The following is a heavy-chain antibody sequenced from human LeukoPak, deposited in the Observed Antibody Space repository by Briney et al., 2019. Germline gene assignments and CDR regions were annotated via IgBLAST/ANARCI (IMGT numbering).Heavy chain of an antibody. CDR1: GGTFSSYA. D-gene: IGHD5-12*01. CDR3: ASDVDIVATDWVAY. J-gene: IGHJ4*02. CDR2: IIPILGIA. Sequence: SVKVSCKASGGTFSSYAIIWVRQAPGQGLEWMGRIIPILGIANYAQKFQGRVTITADKSTSTAYMELSSLRSEDTAVYYCASDVDIVATDWVAYWGQGTLVTDSS. V-gene: IGHV1-69*04.